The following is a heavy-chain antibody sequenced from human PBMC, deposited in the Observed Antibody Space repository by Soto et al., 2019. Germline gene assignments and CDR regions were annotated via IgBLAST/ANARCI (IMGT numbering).Heavy chain of an antibody. J-gene: IGHJ5*02. Sequence: SVKVSCKASGGTFSSYAISWVRQAPGQGLEWMGGIIPIFGTTNYAQKFQGRVTITANESTSTAYMELSSLRSEDTAVYYCARVVSLSPWKGNWFDPWGQGTLVTVSS. CDR1: GGTFSSYA. CDR2: IIPIFGTT. D-gene: IGHD2-8*01. CDR3: ARVVSLSPWKGNWFDP. V-gene: IGHV1-69*13.